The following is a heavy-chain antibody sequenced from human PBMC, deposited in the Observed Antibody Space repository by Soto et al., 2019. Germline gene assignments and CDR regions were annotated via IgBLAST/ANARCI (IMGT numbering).Heavy chain of an antibody. D-gene: IGHD1-7*01. CDR3: ARTSSGTREGFDP. Sequence: QVQLVQSGAEVKKPGASVRVSCKASGYSFTTYDINWVRQATGQGLEWMGWINPNNGNTGYAQKFQGRVTLTRTTSISTAYTELSSRSSDDTAVYYCARTSSGTREGFDPWGQGTLVTVSS. V-gene: IGHV1-8*01. CDR1: GYSFTTYD. CDR2: INPNNGNT. J-gene: IGHJ5*02.